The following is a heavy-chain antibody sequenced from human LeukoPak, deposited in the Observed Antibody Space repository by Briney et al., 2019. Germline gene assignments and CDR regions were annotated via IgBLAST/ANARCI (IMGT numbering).Heavy chain of an antibody. CDR2: VNPDGSGT. Sequence: GGSLRLSCAASGFTFSSYWMHWVRQAPGKGLVWVSRVNPDGSGTTISRDNSKNTLYLQMNSLRAEDTAVYYCARGDGYNYWGYWGQGTLVTVSS. CDR3: ARGDGYNYWGY. CDR1: GFTFSSYW. D-gene: IGHD5-24*01. J-gene: IGHJ4*02. V-gene: IGHV3-74*01.